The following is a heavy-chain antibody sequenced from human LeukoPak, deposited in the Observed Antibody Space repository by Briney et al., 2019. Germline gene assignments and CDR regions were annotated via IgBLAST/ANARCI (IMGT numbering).Heavy chain of an antibody. V-gene: IGHV4-39*01. Sequence: SETLSLTCTVSGGSISSSSYYWGWIRQPPGKGLEWIGSIYYSGSTYYNPSLKSRVTISVDTSKNQFSLKLSSVTAADTAVYYCARHPAYYDILTGYSPHRGDAFDIWGQGTMVTVSS. D-gene: IGHD3-9*01. CDR3: ARHPAYYDILTGYSPHRGDAFDI. J-gene: IGHJ3*02. CDR1: GGSISSSSYY. CDR2: IYYSGST.